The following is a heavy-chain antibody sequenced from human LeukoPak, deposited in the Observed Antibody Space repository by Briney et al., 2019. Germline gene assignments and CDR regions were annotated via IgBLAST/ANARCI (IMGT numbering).Heavy chain of an antibody. CDR1: GFTFSSYG. CDR2: IRYDGSNK. D-gene: IGHD3-10*01. CDR3: AKDLPYYYGSGGYSSPYYFDY. V-gene: IGHV3-30*02. J-gene: IGHJ4*02. Sequence: GGSLRLSCAASGFTFSSYGMHWVRQAPGKGLEWVAFIRYDGSNKYYADSVKGRFTISRDNSKNTLYLQMNSLRAEDTAVYYCAKDLPYYYGSGGYSSPYYFDYWGQGTLVTVSS.